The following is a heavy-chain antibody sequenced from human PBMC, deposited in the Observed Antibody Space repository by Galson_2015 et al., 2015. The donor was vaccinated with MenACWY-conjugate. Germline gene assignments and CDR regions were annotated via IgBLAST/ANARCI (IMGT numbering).Heavy chain of an antibody. D-gene: IGHD2-15*01. J-gene: IGHJ4*02. CDR3: ARMHGGYVDY. CDR2: TYYRSKWNY. Sequence: CAISGDSVSSNSAAWNWIRQSPSRGLEWLGRTYYRSKWNYNYALSVKSRIIINPDTSKYQFSLQLNSVTPEDTAVYFCARMHGGYVDYWGQGALVPVSS. CDR1: GDSVSSNSAA. V-gene: IGHV6-1*01.